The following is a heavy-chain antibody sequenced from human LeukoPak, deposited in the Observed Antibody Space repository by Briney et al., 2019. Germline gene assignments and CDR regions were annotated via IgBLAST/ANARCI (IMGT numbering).Heavy chain of an antibody. Sequence: GGSLRLSCAAAGVTFSSYWMIWVRQPPGKGLEWVANINHDGSEKNYVDSVKGRFTFSRDNAKNSLYLQMNSLRVDDTAVYYCAKGGDKYSYGELDYWGQGTLVTVSS. CDR1: GVTFSSYW. CDR3: AKGGDKYSYGELDY. CDR2: INHDGSEK. J-gene: IGHJ4*02. V-gene: IGHV3-7*01. D-gene: IGHD5-18*01.